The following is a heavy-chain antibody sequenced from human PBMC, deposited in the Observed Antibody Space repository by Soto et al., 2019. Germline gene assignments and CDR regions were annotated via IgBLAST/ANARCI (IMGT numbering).Heavy chain of an antibody. V-gene: IGHV1-3*01. D-gene: IGHD5-18*01. CDR1: GYTFTSYA. Sequence: QVQLVQSGAEVKKPGASVKVSCKASGYTFTSYAMHWVRQAPGQRLEWMGWINAGNGNTKYSQKFQGRVTITRDTSASTAYMELSSLRSEDTAVYYYAREGTDVQLWLYFDYWGQGTLVTVSS. J-gene: IGHJ4*02. CDR3: AREGTDVQLWLYFDY. CDR2: INAGNGNT.